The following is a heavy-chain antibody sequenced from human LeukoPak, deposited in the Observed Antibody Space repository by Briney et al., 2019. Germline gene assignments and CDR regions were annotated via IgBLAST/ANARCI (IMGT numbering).Heavy chain of an antibody. J-gene: IGHJ3*02. D-gene: IGHD2-2*01. V-gene: IGHV3-30*03. Sequence: GGSLRLSCAASGFTFSSYGMHWVRQAPGKGLEWVAVISYDGSNKYYADSVKGRFTISRDNSKNTLYLQMNSLRAEDTAIYYCVRRRNSWHSAFDIWGQGTMVTVSS. CDR2: ISYDGSNK. CDR1: GFTFSSYG. CDR3: VRRRNSWHSAFDI.